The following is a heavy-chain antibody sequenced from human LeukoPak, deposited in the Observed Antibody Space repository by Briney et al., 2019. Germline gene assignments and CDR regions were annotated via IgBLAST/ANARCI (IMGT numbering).Heavy chain of an antibody. CDR2: ISYEGSNE. J-gene: IGHJ4*02. CDR1: GFIFSNYA. V-gene: IGHV3-30*04. CDR3: VRDSSESGRLDS. D-gene: IGHD3-10*01. Sequence: GGSLRLSCTTSGFIFSNYAMHWVRQAPGKGMEWVAVISYEGSNEDYGDYVRGRFTISRDNSKDTLYLQMNSLRLEDTAVYYCVRDSSESGRLDSWGQGTLVTVSS.